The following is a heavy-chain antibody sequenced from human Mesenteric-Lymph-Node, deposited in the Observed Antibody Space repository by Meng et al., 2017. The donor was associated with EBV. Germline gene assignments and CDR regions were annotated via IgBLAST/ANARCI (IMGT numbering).Heavy chain of an antibody. J-gene: IGHJ4*02. Sequence: QGHLQESGPGLGKPSETLSLTCAVSGASITTGNWWSWVRQTPGKGLEWIGAVFHSGSTNYNPSLKSRVTISVDKSKNQFSLEVTSVTAADAAVYYCVRGLGGSGNYYFDYWGQGTLVTVSS. CDR2: VFHSGST. V-gene: IGHV4-4*02. CDR1: GASITTGNW. D-gene: IGHD3-10*01. CDR3: VRGLGGSGNYYFDY.